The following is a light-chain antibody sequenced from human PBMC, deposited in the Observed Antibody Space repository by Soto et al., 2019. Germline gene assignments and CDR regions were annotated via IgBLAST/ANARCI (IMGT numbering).Light chain of an antibody. CDR3: QKYNSAPST. CDR1: QGISNK. V-gene: IGKV1-27*01. CDR2: AAS. Sequence: DIQMTQSPSSLSASVGDRVTITCRTSQGISNKLAWYQHKQGKAPKLLIHAASTLQSGVPSRFSGSGFGTDFTLTISSLQPEDVATYYCQKYNSAPSTFGPGTQVDI. J-gene: IGKJ3*01.